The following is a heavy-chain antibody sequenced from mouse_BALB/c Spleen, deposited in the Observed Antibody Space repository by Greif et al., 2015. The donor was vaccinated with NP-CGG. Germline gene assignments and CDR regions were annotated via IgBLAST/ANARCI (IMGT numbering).Heavy chain of an antibody. CDR1: GYTFTSYY. V-gene: IGHV1S81*02. CDR2: INPSNGDT. CDR3: TRSDYYGPHFDY. D-gene: IGHD1-1*01. Sequence: VQLQQSRAELVKPGASVKLSCKASGYTFTSYYMYWVKQKPGQGLEWIGEINPSNGDTNFNEKLKSKATLTVDKSSSTAYMQLSSLTSEDSAVYYCTRSDYYGPHFDYWGQGTTLTVSS. J-gene: IGHJ2*01.